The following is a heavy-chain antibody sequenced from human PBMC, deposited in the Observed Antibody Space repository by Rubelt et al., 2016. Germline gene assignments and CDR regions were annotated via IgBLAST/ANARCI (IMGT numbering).Heavy chain of an antibody. V-gene: IGHV4-34*01. CDR2: INHSGST. D-gene: IGHD3-22*01. J-gene: IGHJ5*02. CDR3: ARQYYYDSSGYLSWFDP. Sequence: GKGLEWIGEINHSGSTNYNPSLKSRVTISVDTSKNQFSLKLSSVTAADTAVYYCARQYYYDSSGYLSWFDPWGQGTLVTVSS.